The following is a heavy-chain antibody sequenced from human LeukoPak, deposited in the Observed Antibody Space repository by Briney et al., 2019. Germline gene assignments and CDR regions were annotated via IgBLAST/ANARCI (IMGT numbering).Heavy chain of an antibody. J-gene: IGHJ4*02. D-gene: IGHD2-15*01. CDR2: ISSSGSTI. CDR3: ATFPAEGYCSDGSCYSEDY. CDR1: GFTFSSSE. V-gene: IGHV3-48*03. Sequence: GGSLRLSCAASGFTFSSSEMNWVRQAPGKGLEWVSYISSSGSTIYCADSVKGRFTVSRDNAKNSLYLQMNSLRAEDTAVYYCATFPAEGYCSDGSCYSEDYWGPGTLVTVSS.